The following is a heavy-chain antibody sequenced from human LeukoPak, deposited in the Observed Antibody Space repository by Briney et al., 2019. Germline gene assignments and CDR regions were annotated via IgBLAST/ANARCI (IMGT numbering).Heavy chain of an antibody. J-gene: IGHJ4*02. Sequence: PSVKVSCKASGYTLSSFYVHWVRHAPGQGIEWMGMIIPSDGFTSYVQKVQGRGTMTRDMSTSTVYTELSSLRSDDTAVYYWARAGRRLFGVLIPLSFDYWGQGTPVTVSS. D-gene: IGHD3-3*01. CDR3: ARAGRRLFGVLIPLSFDY. CDR2: IIPSDGFT. V-gene: IGHV1-46*01. CDR1: GYTLSSFY.